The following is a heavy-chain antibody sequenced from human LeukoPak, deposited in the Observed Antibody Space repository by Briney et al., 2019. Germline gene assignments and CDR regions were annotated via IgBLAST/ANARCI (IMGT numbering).Heavy chain of an antibody. Sequence: GGSLRLSCAASGFTFSSYAMTWVRQAPGKGLEYVSAIGGSGANTYYADSVKGRFTISRDNFKNTLYLQMNSLRAEDTAVYHCAKAKGLLFFDYWGQGTLVTVSS. J-gene: IGHJ4*02. V-gene: IGHV3-23*01. D-gene: IGHD2-21*02. CDR3: AKAKGLLFFDY. CDR1: GFTFSSYA. CDR2: IGGSGANT.